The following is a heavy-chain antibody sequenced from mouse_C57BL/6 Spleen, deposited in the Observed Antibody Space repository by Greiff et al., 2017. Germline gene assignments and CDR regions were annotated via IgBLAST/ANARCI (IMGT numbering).Heavy chain of an antibody. CDR1: YTFTDYYM. CDR3: RLSFTTGVDTDWYCDV. V-gene: IGHV1-83*01. J-gene: IGHJ1*03. Sequence: VQLQQSGPELVKPGASVKMSCKASGYTFTDYYMHWVKQKPGKGLEWIGEIYPGSGTTYYNEKFKGKATLTADTSSSTAYMQLSSLTSEGSAVYFCARLSFTTGVDTDWYCDVWGTGTTVTVSA. D-gene: IGHD1-1*01. CDR2: YPGSGTTY.